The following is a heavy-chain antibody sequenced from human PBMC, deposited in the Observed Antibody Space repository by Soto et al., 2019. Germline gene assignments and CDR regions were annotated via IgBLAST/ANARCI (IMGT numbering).Heavy chain of an antibody. D-gene: IGHD6-13*01. J-gene: IGHJ3*02. CDR2: ISSSSSTI. Sequence: GVSLRLSCAASGFTFSSHSMNWVRQAPGKGLEWVSYISSSSSTIYYADSVKGRFTISRDNAKNSLYLQMNSLRAEDTAVYYCARAYSSSSGKDAFDIWGQGTMVTVSS. CDR1: GFTFSSHS. CDR3: ARAYSSSSGKDAFDI. V-gene: IGHV3-48*01.